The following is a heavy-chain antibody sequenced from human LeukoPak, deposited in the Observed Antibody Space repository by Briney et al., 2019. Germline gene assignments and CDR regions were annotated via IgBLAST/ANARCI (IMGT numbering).Heavy chain of an antibody. D-gene: IGHD2-2*01. CDR1: GYSISSGYY. J-gene: IGHJ4*02. CDR3: ARGWASNGFDY. V-gene: IGHV4-61*02. CDR2: IYSSGST. Sequence: SETLSLTCAVSGYSISSGYYWSWIRQPAGKGLQWIGRIYSSGSTNYNPSLKSRVTISVDTSKNQFSLKLSSVTAADTAVYYCARGWASNGFDYWGQGTLVTVSS.